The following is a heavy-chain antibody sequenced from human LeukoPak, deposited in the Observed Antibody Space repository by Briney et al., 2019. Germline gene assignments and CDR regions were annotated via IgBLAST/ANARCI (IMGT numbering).Heavy chain of an antibody. CDR2: IKRDGSET. D-gene: IGHD6-13*01. CDR3: ARTPGIAYFDY. CDR1: GFTFSSYW. V-gene: IGHV3-7*05. J-gene: IGHJ4*02. Sequence: GGSLRLSCAASGFTFSSYWMTWVRQAPGKGLEWVANIKRDGSETSYVDSLKGRFTISRDNARNSLYLQMDSLRAEDTAVYSCARTPGIAYFDYWGQGTLVTVSS.